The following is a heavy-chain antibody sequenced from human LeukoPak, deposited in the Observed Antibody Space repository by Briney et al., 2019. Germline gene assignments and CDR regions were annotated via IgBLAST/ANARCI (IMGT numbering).Heavy chain of an antibody. CDR3: ARGITVVFDC. V-gene: IGHV2-70*11. CDR2: IDWDDDK. CDR1: GFSPNTSGMC. Sequence: SGPTLVNPTQTLTLTCTFSGFSPNTSGMCVSWIRQPPGKALEWLARIDWDDDKYYSTSLKTRLTISKDTSKNQVVLTMTNMDPVDTATYYCARGITVVFDCWGQGTLVTVTS. J-gene: IGHJ4*02. D-gene: IGHD3-16*01.